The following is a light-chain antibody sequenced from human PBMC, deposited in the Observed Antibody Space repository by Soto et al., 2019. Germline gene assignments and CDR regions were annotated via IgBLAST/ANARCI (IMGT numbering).Light chain of an antibody. Sequence: DTQMTQSPSSLSASVGDRVTITCRASQTVAKSLNWYQQKPGKAPELLIYATSHLPIGVPSRFSGSGSGTDFTLTINSLQPEDFATYYCQQSYRMPRPFGQGTRVEVK. CDR1: QTVAKS. V-gene: IGKV1-39*01. CDR3: QQSYRMPRP. CDR2: ATS. J-gene: IGKJ1*01.